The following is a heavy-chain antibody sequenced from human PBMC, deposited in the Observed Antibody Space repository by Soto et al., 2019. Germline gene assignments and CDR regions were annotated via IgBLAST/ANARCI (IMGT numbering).Heavy chain of an antibody. D-gene: IGHD3-16*01. Sequence: QVQLAQSVNEVKKPGASVRVSCKAAGYTFIRYGIAWVRQAPGQGLEWMGWISPYNDYTVYAQKFQGRVSMTADTSTRTVYMKLRRLKSDDTAVYYCARGGYYDNSWGKLSHYGLDVWGQGTSVSVSS. V-gene: IGHV1-18*01. J-gene: IGHJ6*02. CDR1: GYTFIRYG. CDR2: ISPYNDYT. CDR3: ARGGYYDNSWGKLSHYGLDV.